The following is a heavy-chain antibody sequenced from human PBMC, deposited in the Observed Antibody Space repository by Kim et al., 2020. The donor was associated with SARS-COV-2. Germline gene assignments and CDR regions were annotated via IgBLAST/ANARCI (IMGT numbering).Heavy chain of an antibody. D-gene: IGHD2-2*02. V-gene: IGHV1-8*01. CDR1: GYTFTDYD. CDR3: ARGDGYCSGSSCYNY. J-gene: IGHJ4*02. Sequence: ASVKVSCKASGYTFTDYDINWVRQATGQGPEWMGWMNPYSGNTGCAQKFQGRVTMTRDTSKSTAYMELSSLTSEDRAVYYCARGDGYCSGSSCYNYWGQGTLVTVSS. CDR2: MNPYSGNT.